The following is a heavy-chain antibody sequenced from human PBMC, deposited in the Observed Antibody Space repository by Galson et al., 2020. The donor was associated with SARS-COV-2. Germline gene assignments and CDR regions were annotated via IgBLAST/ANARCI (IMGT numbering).Heavy chain of an antibody. CDR3: ARVIRDYDSSGPTPALDI. D-gene: IGHD3-22*01. CDR1: GYTFTSYG. Sequence: ASVKVSCKASGYTFTSYGISWVRQAPGQGLEWMGWISAYNGNTNYAQKLQGRVTMTTDTSTSTAYMELRSLRSDDTAVYYCARVIRDYDSSGPTPALDIWGQGTMVTVSS. V-gene: IGHV1-18*01. J-gene: IGHJ3*02. CDR2: ISAYNGNT.